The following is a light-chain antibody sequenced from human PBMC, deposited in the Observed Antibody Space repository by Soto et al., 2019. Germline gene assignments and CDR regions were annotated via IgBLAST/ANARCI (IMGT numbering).Light chain of an antibody. J-gene: IGKJ1*01. CDR2: GAS. CDR1: QSVGNN. CDR3: QQYDNWPQWT. V-gene: IGKV3-15*01. Sequence: EILMTQSPATLSVSPGERATLSCRASQSVGNNLALYQQKPGQVPSLRIYGASTRATGIPARFSGSGSGTEFTLTISSLQSEDFAVYYCQQYDNWPQWTFGQGTKVEI.